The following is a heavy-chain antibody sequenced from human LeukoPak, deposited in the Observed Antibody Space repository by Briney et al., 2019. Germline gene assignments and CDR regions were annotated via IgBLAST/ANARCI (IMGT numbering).Heavy chain of an antibody. CDR1: GITFSKYE. CDR2: ISGSGTTI. V-gene: IGHV3-48*03. CDR3: ALYYYDTGGWY. D-gene: IGHD3-22*01. Sequence: GGSLRLSCAASGITFSKYEMTWVRQAPGKGLEWVSYISGSGTTIYYADSVKGRFTISRDNAKNSLFLQMNSLRAEDTAVYYCALYYYDTGGWYWGQGTLVTVSS. J-gene: IGHJ4*02.